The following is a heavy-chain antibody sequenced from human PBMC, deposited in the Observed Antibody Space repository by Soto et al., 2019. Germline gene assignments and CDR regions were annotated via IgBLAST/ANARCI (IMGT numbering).Heavy chain of an antibody. CDR3: ETLNYLQPSYGIDF. V-gene: IGHV5-10-1*01. Sequence: GEALEIPFYASGYSVTSLWNDWVRQVPGKGLEWMGRIDPSDPNIDYSPSFQGHVTIAVDNSTTTAYLQWSRLKASDTAIYYCETLNYLQPSYGIDFWGQGTMVTVSS. CDR2: IDPSDPNI. CDR1: GYSVTSLW. J-gene: IGHJ6*02. D-gene: IGHD1-7*01.